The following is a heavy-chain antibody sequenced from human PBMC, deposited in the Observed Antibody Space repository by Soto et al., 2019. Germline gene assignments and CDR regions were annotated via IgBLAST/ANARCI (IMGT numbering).Heavy chain of an antibody. J-gene: IGHJ1*01. CDR2: IYYSGST. V-gene: IGHV4-31*03. D-gene: IGHD3-9*01. Sequence: PSETLSLTCTVSGGSIGSGGYYWSWIRQHPGKGLEWIGYIYYSGSTYYNPSLKSRVTISVDTSKNQFSLKLSSVTAADTAVYYCARGEGEYYDILTANSFQHWGQGTLVTVSS. CDR3: ARGEGEYYDILTANSFQH. CDR1: GGSIGSGGYY.